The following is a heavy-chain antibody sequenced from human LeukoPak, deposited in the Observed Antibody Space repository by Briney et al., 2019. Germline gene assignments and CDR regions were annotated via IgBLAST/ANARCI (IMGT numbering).Heavy chain of an antibody. CDR1: GGSFSGYY. CDR2: INHSGST. CDR3: ARGRRSSVVVAATPRYFDL. V-gene: IGHV4-34*01. D-gene: IGHD2-15*01. J-gene: IGHJ2*01. Sequence: SETLSLTCAVYGGSFSGYYWSWIRQPPGNRLEWIGEINHSGSTNYNPSLKSRVTISVDTSKNQFSLKLSSVTAADTAAYYCARGRRSSVVVAATPRYFDLWGRGTLVTVSS.